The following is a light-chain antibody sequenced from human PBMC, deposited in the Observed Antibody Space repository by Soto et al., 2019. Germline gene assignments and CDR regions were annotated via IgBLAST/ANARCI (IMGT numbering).Light chain of an antibody. V-gene: IGKV1-39*01. CDR3: QQSYSTPRT. CDR1: QDISNY. J-gene: IGKJ1*01. CDR2: DAS. Sequence: DIQMTQSPSSPSASVGDRVTITCQASQDISNYLNWYQQKPGKAPRLLIYDASNLETGVPSRFSGSGSGTDFTLTISSLQPEDFATYYCQQSYSTPRTFGQGTKVDIK.